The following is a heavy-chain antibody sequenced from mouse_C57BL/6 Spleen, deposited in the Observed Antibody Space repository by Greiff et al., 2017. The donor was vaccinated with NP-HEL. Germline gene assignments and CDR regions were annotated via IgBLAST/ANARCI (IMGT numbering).Heavy chain of an antibody. J-gene: IGHJ2*01. Sequence: EVKLMESGAELVRPGSSVKMSCKTSGYTFTSYGINWVKQRPGQGLEWIGYIYIGNGYTEYNEKFKGKATLTSDTSSSTAYMQLSSLTSEDSAIYFCARSRGIYYDYDGGGHYFDYWGQGTTLTVSS. D-gene: IGHD2-4*01. CDR3: ARSRGIYYDYDGGGHYFDY. CDR2: IYIGNGYT. V-gene: IGHV1-58*01. CDR1: GYTFTSYG.